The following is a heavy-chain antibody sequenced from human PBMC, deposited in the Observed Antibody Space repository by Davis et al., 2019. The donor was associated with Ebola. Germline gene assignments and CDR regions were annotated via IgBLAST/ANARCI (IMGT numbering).Heavy chain of an antibody. CDR3: ARVRYSTGWQFDY. CDR1: GFTFSSYS. V-gene: IGHV3-23*01. J-gene: IGHJ4*02. Sequence: GGSLRLSCAASGFTFSSYSMNWVRQAPGKGLEWVSSISGSGDSTYYGDSVKGRFTISRDNSNNALYLQMNSLRADDTAVYFCARVRYSTGWQFDYWGQGTLVAVSS. D-gene: IGHD6-19*01. CDR2: ISGSGDST.